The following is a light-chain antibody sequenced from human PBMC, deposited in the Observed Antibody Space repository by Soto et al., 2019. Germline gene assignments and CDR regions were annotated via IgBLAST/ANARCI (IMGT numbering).Light chain of an antibody. V-gene: IGKV3-20*01. CDR2: GAS. CDR3: QQHDSTSSWT. Sequence: EIVLTQSPGTLSLSPGERATLSCRASQSVSSSYLAWYQQKPGQAPRLLIYGASSRATGIPDRFSGSGSGTKVSITISRREPDDYAVYYCQQHDSTSSWTFGQGTKVEIK. CDR1: QSVSSSY. J-gene: IGKJ1*01.